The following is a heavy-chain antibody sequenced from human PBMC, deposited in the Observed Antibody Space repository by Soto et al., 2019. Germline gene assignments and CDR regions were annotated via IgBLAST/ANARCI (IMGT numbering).Heavy chain of an antibody. Sequence: ASVKVSWKASGYTFTGYGISWVRQAPGQGLEWMGWISAYNGNTNYAQKLQGRVTMTTDTSTSTAYMELRSLRSDDTAVYYCARYYDILTGYFAWSNWFDPWGQGTLVTVSS. CDR3: ARYYDILTGYFAWSNWFDP. D-gene: IGHD3-9*01. CDR2: ISAYNGNT. V-gene: IGHV1-18*01. J-gene: IGHJ5*02. CDR1: GYTFTGYG.